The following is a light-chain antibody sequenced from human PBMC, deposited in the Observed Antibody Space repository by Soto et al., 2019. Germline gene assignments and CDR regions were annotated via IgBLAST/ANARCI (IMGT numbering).Light chain of an antibody. CDR1: QDISNY. CDR2: DAS. CDR3: QQDDNLRYT. V-gene: IGKV1-33*01. J-gene: IGKJ2*01. Sequence: DIQMTQSPSSLSASVGDRVTITCQASQDISNYLNWYQHKPGKAPKLLIYDASNLETGVPSRFTGSGSGTDFTFTISSLQPGDIGTYYCQQDDNLRYTFGQGTKLESK.